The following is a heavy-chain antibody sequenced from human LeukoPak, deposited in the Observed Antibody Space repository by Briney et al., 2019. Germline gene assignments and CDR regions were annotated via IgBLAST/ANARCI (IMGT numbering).Heavy chain of an antibody. V-gene: IGHV3-23*01. Sequence: PGGSLRLSCAASGFTFSTSAMSWVRQAPGKGLEWVSIISGSGGSTYYAGSVKGRYTISRDNTKNTLFLQMNSLRAEDTAMYYCVKRDTFYWGQGTLVTVSS. CDR2: ISGSGGST. CDR3: VKRDTFY. CDR1: GFTFSTSA. J-gene: IGHJ4*02. D-gene: IGHD5-18*01.